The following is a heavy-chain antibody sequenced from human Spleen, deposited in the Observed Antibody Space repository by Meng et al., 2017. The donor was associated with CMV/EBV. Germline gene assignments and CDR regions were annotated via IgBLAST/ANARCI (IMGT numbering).Heavy chain of an antibody. V-gene: IGHV3-48*03. J-gene: IGHJ4*02. CDR1: GFTLSNYE. D-gene: IGHD3-22*01. CDR3: ARGMTYYYDSSSYYYGGIFDY. CDR2: INSGGTI. Sequence: GGSLRLSCAASGFTLSNYEMNWVRQAPGKGPEWVSYINSGGTIHYTDSVQGRFTISRDNAKNSLDLQMQNLRAEDTAVYHCARGMTYYYDSSSYYYGGIFDYWGQGALVTVSS.